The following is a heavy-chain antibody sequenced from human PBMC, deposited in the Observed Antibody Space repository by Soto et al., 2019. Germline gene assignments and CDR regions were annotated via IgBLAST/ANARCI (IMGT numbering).Heavy chain of an antibody. D-gene: IGHD5-12*01. CDR2: ISYDGSNK. CDR1: GFTFSSYA. V-gene: IGHV3-30-3*01. J-gene: IGHJ4*02. CDR3: ARDLGIVATNVDY. Sequence: QVQLVESGGGVVQPGRSLRLSCAASGFTFSSYAMHWVRQAPGKGLEWVAVISYDGSNKYYADSVKGRFTISRDNSKNTVYMQMNRLRAEDTAVYYCARDLGIVATNVDYWGQGTLVTVSS.